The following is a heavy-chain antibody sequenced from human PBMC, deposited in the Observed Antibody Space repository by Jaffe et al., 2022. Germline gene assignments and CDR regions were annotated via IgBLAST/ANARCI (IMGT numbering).Heavy chain of an antibody. J-gene: IGHJ4*02. D-gene: IGHD1-1*01. CDR3: GREIRHGYNEGLVGY. V-gene: IGHV1-69*12. CDR1: GDTFIKYA. Sequence: QVRLVQSGAEVKKPGSSVRVSCKASGDTFIKYAISWVRQAPGQGLEWMGGIMPIYKTVNYPEKLRGRVTISVNESTSTAYMELSSLTSADTAVYYCGREIRHGYNEGLVGYWGQGTLVTVSS. CDR2: IMPIYKTV.